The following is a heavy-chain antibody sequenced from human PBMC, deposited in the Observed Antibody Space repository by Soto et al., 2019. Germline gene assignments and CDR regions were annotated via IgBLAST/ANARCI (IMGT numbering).Heavy chain of an antibody. D-gene: IGHD2-21*01. Sequence: SVKVSCKASGGTFSSYAISWVRQAPGQGLEWMGGIIPIFGTANYAQKFQGRVTITADESTSTAYMELSSLRSEDTAVYYCASRNVVASYYYYGMDVWDQGTTVTVSS. CDR3: ASRNVVASYYYYGMDV. V-gene: IGHV1-69*13. CDR2: IIPIFGTA. J-gene: IGHJ6*02. CDR1: GGTFSSYA.